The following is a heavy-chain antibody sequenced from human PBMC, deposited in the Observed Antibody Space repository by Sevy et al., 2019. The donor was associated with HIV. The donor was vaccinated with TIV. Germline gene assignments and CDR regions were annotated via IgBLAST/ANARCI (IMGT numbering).Heavy chain of an antibody. CDR2: ISSSSSTI. CDR3: ARERLGYGGDAFAI. Sequence: GESLKISCAASGFTFSSYSMNWVRQAPGKGLEWVSYISSSSSTIYYGDSVKGRFTISRDNARNSMYLQLNSLRDEDTAVYYCARERLGYGGDAFAIWGQGTMVTISS. V-gene: IGHV3-48*02. D-gene: IGHD5-12*01. J-gene: IGHJ3*02. CDR1: GFTFSSYS.